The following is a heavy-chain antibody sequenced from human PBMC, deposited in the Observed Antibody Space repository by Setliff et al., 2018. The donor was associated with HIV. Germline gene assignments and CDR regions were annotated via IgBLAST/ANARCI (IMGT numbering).Heavy chain of an antibody. CDR1: GGSISNYY. J-gene: IGHJ6*03. Sequence: KTSATLSLTCTVSGGSISNYYWSWIRQFPGKGLEWIGNIYYTGSGNYNPSLKSRVTIFLDTSKNQFSLRLSSVTAADTAVYYCARGLGSDYIFWSTYPGYYYYMDVWGKGTTVTVSS. V-gene: IGHV4-59*01. CDR2: IYYTGSG. CDR3: ARGLGSDYIFWSTYPGYYYYMDV. D-gene: IGHD3-3*01.